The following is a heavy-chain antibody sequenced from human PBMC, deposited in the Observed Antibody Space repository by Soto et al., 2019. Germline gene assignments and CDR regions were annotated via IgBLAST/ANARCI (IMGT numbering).Heavy chain of an antibody. J-gene: IGHJ4*02. CDR3: ASSGEDDYGDYSVDY. CDR2: IYYSGST. CDR1: GGSISSGGYY. V-gene: IGHV4-31*03. Sequence: QVQLQESGPGLVKPSQTLSLTCTVSGGSISSGGYYWSWIRQHPGKGLEWIGYIYYSGSTYYNPSLKSRVTLSVDTSKNQFSLKLSSVTAADTAVYYCASSGEDDYGDYSVDYWGQGTLVTVSS. D-gene: IGHD4-17*01.